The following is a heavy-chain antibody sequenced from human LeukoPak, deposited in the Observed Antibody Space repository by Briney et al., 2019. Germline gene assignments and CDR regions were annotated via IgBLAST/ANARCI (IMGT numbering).Heavy chain of an antibody. Sequence: GESLMFSCKASGYSSTSYWICWVRQMPGKGLERMGINDPSDSETRYNPSFQGQVTISVDKSLTTADLQWNSLKASDTAMYYCARQTAMGRSGDYWGQGTLVTVSS. CDR3: ARQTAMGRSGDY. CDR1: GYSSTSYW. V-gene: IGHV5-51*01. D-gene: IGHD5-18*01. CDR2: NDPSDSET. J-gene: IGHJ4*02.